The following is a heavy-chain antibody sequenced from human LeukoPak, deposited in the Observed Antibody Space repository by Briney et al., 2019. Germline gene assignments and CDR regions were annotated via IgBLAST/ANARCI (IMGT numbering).Heavy chain of an antibody. CDR1: GGSINSALYY. V-gene: IGHV4-31*03. D-gene: IGHD4-17*01. CDR3: ARALVMFDYDDAEQLDTFDM. CDR2: INYSGST. Sequence: SETLSLTCSVSGGSINSALYYWSWIRQHPGKGLEWIGYINYSGSTYYNPSLKSRLTISVDTSKNQFSLKLNSVTATDTAMYYCARALVMFDYDDAEQLDTFDMWGQGAMVTVSS. J-gene: IGHJ3*02.